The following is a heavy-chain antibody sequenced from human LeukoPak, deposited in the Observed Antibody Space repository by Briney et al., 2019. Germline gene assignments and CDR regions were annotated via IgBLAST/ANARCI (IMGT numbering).Heavy chain of an antibody. J-gene: IGHJ3*02. D-gene: IGHD6-25*01. V-gene: IGHV4-4*07. CDR3: ARETANGYDAFDI. Sequence: SETLSLTCTVSGGSISSYYWSWIRQPAGKGLEWIGRIYTSGSTNCNPSLKSRVTMSVDTSKNQFSLKLSPVTAADTAVYYCARETANGYDAFDIWGQGTMVTVSS. CDR1: GGSISSYY. CDR2: IYTSGST.